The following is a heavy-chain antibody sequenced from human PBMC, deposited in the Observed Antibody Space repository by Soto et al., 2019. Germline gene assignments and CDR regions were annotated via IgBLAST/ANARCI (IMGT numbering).Heavy chain of an antibody. CDR1: GGSISSGGYY. D-gene: IGHD3-10*01. J-gene: IGHJ4*02. CDR2: IYYSGST. CDR3: ARGVSSGSYGYFDY. V-gene: IGHV4-31*03. Sequence: KTSETLSLTCTVSGGSISSGGYYWSWIRQHPGKGLEWIGYIYYSGSTYYNPSLKSRVTISVDTSKNQSSLKLSSVTAADTAVYYCARGVSSGSYGYFDYWGQGTLVTVSS.